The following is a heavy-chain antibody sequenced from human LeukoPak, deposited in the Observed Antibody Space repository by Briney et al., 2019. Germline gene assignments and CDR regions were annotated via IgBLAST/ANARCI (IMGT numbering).Heavy chain of an antibody. D-gene: IGHD1-26*01. CDR3: ARDLAFSGSYPGSDAFDI. J-gene: IGHJ3*02. CDR2: ISAYNGNT. V-gene: IGHV1-18*01. Sequence: GASVKVSCKASGYTFTSYGISWVRQAPGQGLEWMGWISAYNGNTNYAQKLQGRVTMTTDTSTSTAYMELRSLRSDDTAVYYCARDLAFSGSYPGSDAFDIWGQGTMVTASS. CDR1: GYTFTSYG.